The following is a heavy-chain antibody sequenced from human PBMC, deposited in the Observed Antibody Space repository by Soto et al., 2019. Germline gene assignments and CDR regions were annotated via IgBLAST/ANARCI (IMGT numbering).Heavy chain of an antibody. CDR1: GYTFTSYD. Sequence: GASVKVSCKASGYTFTSYDINWVRQATGQGLEWMGWMNPNSGNTGYAQKFQGRVTMTRNTSISTAYMELSSLRSEDTAVYYCARGLRIAAASPRGYWGQGTLVTVSS. CDR2: MNPNSGNT. CDR3: ARGLRIAAASPRGY. V-gene: IGHV1-8*01. D-gene: IGHD6-13*01. J-gene: IGHJ4*02.